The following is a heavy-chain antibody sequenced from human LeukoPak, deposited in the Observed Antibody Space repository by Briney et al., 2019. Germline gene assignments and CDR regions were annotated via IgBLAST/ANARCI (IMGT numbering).Heavy chain of an antibody. CDR2: ISGSGGST. D-gene: IGHD3-3*01. V-gene: IGHV3-23*01. CDR3: AKVGDYDFWSGTYSNWFDP. CDR1: GGSISSYY. Sequence: ETLSLTCTVSGGSISSYYWSWIRQAPGKGLEWVSAISGSGGSTYYADSVKGRFTISRDNSKNTLYLQMNSLRAEDTAVYYCAKVGDYDFWSGTYSNWFDPWGQGTLVTVSS. J-gene: IGHJ5*02.